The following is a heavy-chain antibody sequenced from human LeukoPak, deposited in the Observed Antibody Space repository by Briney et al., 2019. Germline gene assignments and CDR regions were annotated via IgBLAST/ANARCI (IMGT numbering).Heavy chain of an antibody. V-gene: IGHV1-24*01. J-gene: IGHJ6*02. D-gene: IGHD2-2*01. CDR1: GYTLTELS. CDR3: ATDPGEIVPAAKGPRGDYCYGMDV. Sequence: GASVKVSCKVSGYTLTELSMNWVRQAPGKGLEWMGGFDPEDGETIYAQKFQGRVTMTEDTSTDTAYMELNRLRSDDTAVYYCATDPGEIVPAAKGPRGDYCYGMDVWGQGTTVTVSS. CDR2: FDPEDGET.